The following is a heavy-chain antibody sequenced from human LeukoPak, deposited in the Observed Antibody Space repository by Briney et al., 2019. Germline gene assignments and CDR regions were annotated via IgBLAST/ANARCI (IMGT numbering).Heavy chain of an antibody. D-gene: IGHD3-22*01. CDR1: GFTFSSYE. CDR3: ARAPYYYDSSGYFQH. CDR2: ISSSGYTI. Sequence: LRLSCAASGFTFSSYEMNWVRQAPGKGMEWVSYISSSGYTIHYEDSVKALFTISRDNTKTSLYLQMNSLRAEDTPVYFCARAPYYYDSSGYFQHWGQGTLVTVSS. J-gene: IGHJ1*01. V-gene: IGHV3-48*03.